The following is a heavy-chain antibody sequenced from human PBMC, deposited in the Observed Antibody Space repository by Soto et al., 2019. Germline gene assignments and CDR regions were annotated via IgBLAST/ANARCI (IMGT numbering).Heavy chain of an antibody. CDR3: ARDDYDILTGYYYFDY. D-gene: IGHD3-9*01. J-gene: IGHJ4*02. CDR1: GFTFSSYW. Sequence: EVQLVESGGGLVQPGGSLRLSCAASGFTFSSYWMSWVRQAPGKGLEWVANIKQDGSEKYYVDSVKGRFTISRDNAKNSLYLQMNSLRAEDTAVYYCARDDYDILTGYYYFDYWGQGTLVTVSS. CDR2: IKQDGSEK. V-gene: IGHV3-7*01.